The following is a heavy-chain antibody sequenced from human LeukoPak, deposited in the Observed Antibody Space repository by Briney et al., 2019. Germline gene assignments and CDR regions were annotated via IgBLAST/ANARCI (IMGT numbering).Heavy chain of an antibody. J-gene: IGHJ3*01. V-gene: IGHV3-7*04. CDR1: GFTFRTYW. Sequence: PGGSLRLSCAASGFTFRTYWMAWVRQFPGKRLEWVANIKYDGIEKYHVDSVKGRFIISRDNAKNSLYLQMNSLRTEDTAVYYCVRDTVVVPQGDAFDLWGQGTMVTVSS. D-gene: IGHD2-2*01. CDR3: VRDTVVVPQGDAFDL. CDR2: IKYDGIEK.